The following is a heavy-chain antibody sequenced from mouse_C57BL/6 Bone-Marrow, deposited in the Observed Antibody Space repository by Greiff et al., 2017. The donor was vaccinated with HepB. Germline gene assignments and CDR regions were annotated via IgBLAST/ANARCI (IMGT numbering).Heavy chain of an antibody. CDR3: ARYSYYSLEGFAY. V-gene: IGHV1-42*01. D-gene: IGHD2-12*01. CDR1: GYSFTGYY. Sequence: VQLQQSGPELVKPGASVKISCKASGYSFTGYYMNWVKQSPEKSLEWIGEINPSTGGTTYNQKFKAKATLTVDNSSSTAYMQLKSLTSEDSAVYYCARYSYYSLEGFAYWGQGTLVTVSA. J-gene: IGHJ3*01. CDR2: INPSTGGT.